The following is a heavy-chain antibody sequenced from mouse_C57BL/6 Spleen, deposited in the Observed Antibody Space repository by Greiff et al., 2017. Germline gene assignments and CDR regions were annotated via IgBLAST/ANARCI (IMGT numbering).Heavy chain of an antibody. CDR3: ARWKLGFDY. J-gene: IGHJ2*01. V-gene: IGHV1-19*01. CDR2: INPYNGGT. Sequence: VQLQQSGPVLVKPGASVKMSCKASGYTFTDYYMNWVKQSHGKSLEWIGVINPYNGGTSYNQKFKGKATLTVDKSSSTAYMELNSLTSEDSAVYYCARWKLGFDYWGQGTTLTVSS. D-gene: IGHD4-1*01. CDR1: GYTFTDYY.